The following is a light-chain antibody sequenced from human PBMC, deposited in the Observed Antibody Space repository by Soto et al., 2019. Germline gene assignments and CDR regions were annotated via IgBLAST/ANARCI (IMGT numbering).Light chain of an antibody. J-gene: IGKJ1*01. V-gene: IGKV3-15*01. CDR2: GAS. CDR1: QSVSIN. CDR3: HQWSSWRT. Sequence: EIVMTQSPATLSVSPGERATLSCRASQSVSINLGWYQQKPGQAPRLRISGASTRATGIPARFSASGTGTEYTISIRSLEPEDFAGYFCHQWSSWRTFGQGTKVDI.